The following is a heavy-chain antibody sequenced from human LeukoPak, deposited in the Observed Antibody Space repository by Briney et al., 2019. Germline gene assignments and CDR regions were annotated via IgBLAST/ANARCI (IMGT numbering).Heavy chain of an antibody. Sequence: ASVKVSCKASGYTFTSYGISWVRQAPGQGLEWMGWISAYSGNTNYAQKLQGKVTMTTDTSTSTAYMELRSLRSDDTAVYYCARDPKGYCSGGSCYSYYYYYYMDVWGKGTTVTVSS. CDR2: ISAYSGNT. CDR3: ARDPKGYCSGGSCYSYYYYYYMDV. J-gene: IGHJ6*03. D-gene: IGHD2-15*01. CDR1: GYTFTSYG. V-gene: IGHV1-18*01.